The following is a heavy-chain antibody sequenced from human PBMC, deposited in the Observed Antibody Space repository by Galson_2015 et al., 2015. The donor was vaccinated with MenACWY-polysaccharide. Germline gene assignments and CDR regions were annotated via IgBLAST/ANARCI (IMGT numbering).Heavy chain of an antibody. CDR3: ARDLDYYDSSGLDYFDY. CDR2: IWYDGSNK. D-gene: IGHD3-22*01. V-gene: IGHV3-33*01. J-gene: IGHJ4*02. CDR1: GFTFSSYG. Sequence: SLRLSCAASGFTFSSYGMHWVRQAPGKELEWVAVIWYDGSNKYYADSVKGRFTISRDNSKNAPYLQMNSLRAEDTAVYYCARDLDYYDSSGLDYFDYWGQGTLVTVSS.